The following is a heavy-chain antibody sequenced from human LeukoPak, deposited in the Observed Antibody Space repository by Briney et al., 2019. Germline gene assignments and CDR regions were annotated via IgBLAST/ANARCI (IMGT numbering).Heavy chain of an antibody. D-gene: IGHD3-22*01. Sequence: ASVKVSCKASGYTFTGYYMHWVRQAPGQGLEWMGRINPNSGGTNYAQKFQGRVTMTRDTSISTAYMELRSLRSDDTAVYYCARDSMIVVVRYIDYWGQGTLVTVSS. V-gene: IGHV1-2*06. CDR3: ARDSMIVVVRYIDY. CDR2: INPNSGGT. J-gene: IGHJ4*02. CDR1: GYTFTGYY.